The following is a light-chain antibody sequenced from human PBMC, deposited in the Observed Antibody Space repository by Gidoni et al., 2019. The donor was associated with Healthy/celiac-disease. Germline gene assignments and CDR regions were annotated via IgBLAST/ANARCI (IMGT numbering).Light chain of an antibody. CDR3: QQRSNCPPLYT. J-gene: IGKJ2*01. CDR1: QSVSSY. V-gene: IGKV3-11*01. Sequence: EIVLTQSPATLSLSPGERATLSCRASQSVSSYLAWYQQKPGQAPRLLIYDASNRATGIPARFSGSGSGTDFTLTISSLEPEDFAVYYCQQRSNCPPLYTFXXXTKLEIK. CDR2: DAS.